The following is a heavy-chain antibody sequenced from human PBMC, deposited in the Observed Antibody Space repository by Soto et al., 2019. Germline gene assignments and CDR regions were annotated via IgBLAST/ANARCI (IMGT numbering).Heavy chain of an antibody. CDR2: ISGSGGST. J-gene: IGHJ4*02. D-gene: IGHD4-17*01. Sequence: GGSLRLSCAASGFTFSSYAMSWVRQAPGKGLEWVSAISGSGGSTYYADSVKGRFIISRDNSKNTLYLQMNSLRAEDTAVYYCAKWEGLGDYPTIFDYWGQGTLVTVSS. CDR1: GFTFSSYA. V-gene: IGHV3-23*01. CDR3: AKWEGLGDYPTIFDY.